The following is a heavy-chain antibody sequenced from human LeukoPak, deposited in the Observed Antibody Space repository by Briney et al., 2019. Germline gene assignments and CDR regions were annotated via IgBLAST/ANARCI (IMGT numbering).Heavy chain of an antibody. Sequence: GGSLRLSCAASGFTLSNTYMSWVRQAPGQGLEWVSSISRTGDRTYYRDSVKGRFTISRDNSKNTLYLQMNSLRAEDTAIYYCAKYNYYGSGSYYNDFDSWGQGTLVTVSS. V-gene: IGHV3-23*01. J-gene: IGHJ4*02. CDR3: AKYNYYGSGSYYNDFDS. CDR1: GFTLSNTY. D-gene: IGHD3-10*01. CDR2: ISRTGDRT.